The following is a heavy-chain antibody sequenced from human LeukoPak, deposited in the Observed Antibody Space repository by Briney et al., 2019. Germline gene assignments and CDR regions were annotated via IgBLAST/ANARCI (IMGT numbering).Heavy chain of an antibody. Sequence: GSLRLSCAASGFTFSSYAMSWVRQAPGKGLEWVSAISGSGGSTYYADSVKGRFTISRDNSKNTLYLQMNSLRAEDTAVYYCAKDVSVGYCSGGSCPNWFDPWGQGTLVTVSP. V-gene: IGHV3-23*01. D-gene: IGHD2-15*01. CDR3: AKDVSVGYCSGGSCPNWFDP. CDR1: GFTFSSYA. CDR2: ISGSGGST. J-gene: IGHJ5*02.